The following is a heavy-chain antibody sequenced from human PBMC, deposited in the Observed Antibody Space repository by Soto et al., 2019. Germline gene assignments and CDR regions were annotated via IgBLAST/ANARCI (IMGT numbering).Heavy chain of an antibody. CDR1: EFTFSSYW. J-gene: IGHJ4*02. V-gene: IGHV3-7*01. CDR3: ARVNMIAFGGVLRHYYFDY. Sequence: EVQLVESGGGLVQPGGSLRLSCAASEFTFSSYWMSWVRQAPGKGLEWVANIKQDGSEKYYLDSVKGRFTISRENARNPLVLQMNSLRAEDTAMYYCARVNMIAFGGVLRHYYFDYWGQGTLVTVSS. D-gene: IGHD3-16*01. CDR2: IKQDGSEK.